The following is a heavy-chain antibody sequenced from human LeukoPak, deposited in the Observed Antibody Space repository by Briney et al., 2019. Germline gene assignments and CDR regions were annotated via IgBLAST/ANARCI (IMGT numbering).Heavy chain of an antibody. Sequence: GGSLRLSCAASGFIVSNNYMTWIRQAPGKRLEWVAIVYRGGDTYYADSVKGRFTISRDNSKNTLYLQMNSLRVEDTAVYFCARRPSYYYGMDVWGQGTTVTVSS. CDR2: VYRGGDT. CDR3: ARRPSYYYGMDV. V-gene: IGHV3-53*01. J-gene: IGHJ6*02. D-gene: IGHD6-6*01. CDR1: GFIVSNNY.